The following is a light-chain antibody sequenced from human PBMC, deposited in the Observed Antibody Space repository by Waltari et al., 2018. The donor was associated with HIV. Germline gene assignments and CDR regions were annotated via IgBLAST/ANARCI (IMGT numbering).Light chain of an antibody. CDR2: RTN. V-gene: IGLV1-47*01. Sequence: QSVLTQSPSASGPPGQRVTNSCSGSSSHLGSNYLHWYQQLPGPAPKLLLYRTNQRPSGVPDRFSGSKSGTSASLAITGLRSEDEADYYCAAWDDGLSGPVFGGGTKLTVL. J-gene: IGLJ3*02. CDR1: SSHLGSNY. CDR3: AAWDDGLSGPV.